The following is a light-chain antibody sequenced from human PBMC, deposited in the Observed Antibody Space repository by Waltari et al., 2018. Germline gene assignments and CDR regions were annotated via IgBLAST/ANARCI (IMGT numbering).Light chain of an antibody. CDR2: WAS. Sequence: DIVMTQPPDSLAVSLGERATIHCKSSQSVLYSSNNKNYLAWYQQKPGQPPKLLIYWASTRESGVPDRFSGSGSGTDFTLTISSLQAEDVAVYYCQQYYSTLITFGQGTRLEIK. J-gene: IGKJ5*01. CDR1: QSVLYSSNNKNY. V-gene: IGKV4-1*01. CDR3: QQYYSTLIT.